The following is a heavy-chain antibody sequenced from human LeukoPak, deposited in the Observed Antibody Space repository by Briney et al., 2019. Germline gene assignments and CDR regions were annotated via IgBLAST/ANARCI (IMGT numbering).Heavy chain of an antibody. J-gene: IGHJ4*02. Sequence: GGSLRLSCAASGFTFSSYSMSWVRQAPGKGLEWVSSISSSSSYIYYADSVKGRFTISRDNAKNSLYLQMNSLRAEDTAVYYCARDGAVVPAASPYFDYWGQGTLVTVSS. V-gene: IGHV3-21*01. CDR2: ISSSSSYI. D-gene: IGHD2-2*01. CDR3: ARDGAVVPAASPYFDY. CDR1: GFTFSSYS.